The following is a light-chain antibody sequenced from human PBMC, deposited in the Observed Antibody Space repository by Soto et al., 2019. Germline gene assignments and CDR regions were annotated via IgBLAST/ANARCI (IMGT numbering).Light chain of an antibody. CDR3: VLYMGSGIWV. J-gene: IGLJ2*01. V-gene: IGLV8-61*01. CDR1: SGSVSTSYY. CDR2: NTN. Sequence: QTVVTQEPSFSVSPGGTVTLTCGLSSGSVSTSYYPNWYQQTPGQAPRTLIYNTNTRSSGVPDRFSGSILGNKAALTITGAQADDESDYYCVLYMGSGIWVFGGGTKLTAL.